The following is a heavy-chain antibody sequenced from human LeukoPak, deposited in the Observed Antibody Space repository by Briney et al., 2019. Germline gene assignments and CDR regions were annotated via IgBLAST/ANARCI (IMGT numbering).Heavy chain of an antibody. Sequence: PSETLSLTCTVSGGSISSYYWSWIRQPPGKGLEWIGYIYYSGSTNYNPSLKSRVTISVDTSKNQFSLKLSSVTAADTAIYYCAKNGDRGAYCSGGSCYPYYYYYIDVWGKGTTVTISS. CDR1: GGSISSYY. V-gene: IGHV4-59*01. CDR2: IYYSGST. J-gene: IGHJ6*03. CDR3: AKNGDRGAYCSGGSCYPYYYYYIDV. D-gene: IGHD2-15*01.